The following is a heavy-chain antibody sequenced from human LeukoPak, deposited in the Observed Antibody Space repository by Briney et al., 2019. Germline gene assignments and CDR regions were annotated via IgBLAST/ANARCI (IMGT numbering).Heavy chain of an antibody. D-gene: IGHD6-13*01. CDR2: IGSTSAYK. Sequence: GGSLRLSCAASGFTFSAYSMNWVRQAPGKGLEWVSSIGSTSAYKYYAESLKGRLTISRENAKNSLYLQMNSLRAGDTAVYYCAREGFSSSWDNWYFDLWGRGTLVTVSS. CDR3: AREGFSSSWDNWYFDL. J-gene: IGHJ2*01. V-gene: IGHV3-21*01. CDR1: GFTFSAYS.